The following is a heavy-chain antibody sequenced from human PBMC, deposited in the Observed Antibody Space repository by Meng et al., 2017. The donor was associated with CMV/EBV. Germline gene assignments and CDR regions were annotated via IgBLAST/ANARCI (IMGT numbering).Heavy chain of an antibody. Sequence: GESLKISCAASGFTFSSYAMHWVRQAPGKGLEWVAVISYDGSNKYYADSVKGRFTISRDNSKNTLYLQMNSLRAEDTAVYYCARDGGWGALDIWGQGTMVTVSS. CDR3: ARDGGWGALDI. CDR2: ISYDGSNK. CDR1: GFTFSSYA. V-gene: IGHV3-30-3*01. D-gene: IGHD3-16*01. J-gene: IGHJ3*02.